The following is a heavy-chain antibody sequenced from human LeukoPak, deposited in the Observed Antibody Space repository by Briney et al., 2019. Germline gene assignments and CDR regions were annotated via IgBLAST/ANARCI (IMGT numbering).Heavy chain of an antibody. Sequence: ASVKVSCKASGYTFTSYDINWVRQATGQGLEWMGWMNPNSGNTGYAQKFQGRVTMTRNTSISTAYMELSSLRSEDTAVYYCARVGGMTYYYGSGSYGYDYWGQGTLVTVSS. CDR2: MNPNSGNT. D-gene: IGHD3-10*01. J-gene: IGHJ4*02. V-gene: IGHV1-8*01. CDR1: GYTFTSYD. CDR3: ARVGGMTYYYGSGSYGYDY.